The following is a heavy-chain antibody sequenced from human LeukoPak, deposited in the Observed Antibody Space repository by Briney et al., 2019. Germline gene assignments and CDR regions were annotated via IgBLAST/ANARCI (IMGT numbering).Heavy chain of an antibody. CDR3: AKEGAAPGPDFDY. J-gene: IGHJ4*02. Sequence: SETLSLTCTVSGASIRNYYWSWIRQPAGKGLEWIGRIVPSGSTNYNPSPKSRVTMSVDTSKNQFSLKLSSVTAADTAVYYCAKEGAAPGPDFDYWGQGTLVIVSS. CDR1: GASIRNYY. CDR2: IVPSGST. V-gene: IGHV4-4*07. D-gene: IGHD6-13*01.